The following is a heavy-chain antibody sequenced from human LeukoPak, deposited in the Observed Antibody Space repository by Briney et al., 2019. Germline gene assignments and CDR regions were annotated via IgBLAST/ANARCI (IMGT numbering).Heavy chain of an antibody. J-gene: IGHJ4*02. Sequence: SETLSLTCAVYGGSFSGYYWSWIRQPPGKGLEWIGEINHSGSTNYNPSLKSRVTISVDTSKNQFSLKLSSVTAADTAVYYCARKRSSYSSGWGFDYWGQGTLVTVSS. CDR3: ARKRSSYSSGWGFDY. CDR1: GGSFSGYY. CDR2: INHSGST. V-gene: IGHV4-34*01. D-gene: IGHD6-19*01.